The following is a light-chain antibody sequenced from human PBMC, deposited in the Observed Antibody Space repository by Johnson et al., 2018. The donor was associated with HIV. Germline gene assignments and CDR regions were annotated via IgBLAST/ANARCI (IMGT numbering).Light chain of an antibody. V-gene: IGLV1-51*01. CDR1: SSNIGNNY. CDR3: GTWDTSLGAQYV. CDR2: DNN. Sequence: QSVLTQPPSVSAAPGQKVTISCSGSSSNIGNNYVSWYQQLPGTAPKLLIYDNNNRPSVIPDRFSGSKSGTSATLAITGLQTGDEADYYCGTWDTSLGAQYVFGSGTKVTVL. J-gene: IGLJ1*01.